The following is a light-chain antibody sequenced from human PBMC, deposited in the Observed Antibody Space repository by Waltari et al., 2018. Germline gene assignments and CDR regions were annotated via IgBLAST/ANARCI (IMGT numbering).Light chain of an antibody. V-gene: IGLV2-14*01. CDR3: SSYTSIIPPFL. Sequence: QSPLTQPASVSGAPGQWTTISCTRPSSDLAGYSFVSWYQQHPGKAPKLMIYDVSHRPSGVSNRFSGSKSGNTASLTISGLQPEDEADYYCSSYTSIIPPFLFGTGTKVTVL. CDR1: SSDLAGYSF. J-gene: IGLJ1*01. CDR2: DVS.